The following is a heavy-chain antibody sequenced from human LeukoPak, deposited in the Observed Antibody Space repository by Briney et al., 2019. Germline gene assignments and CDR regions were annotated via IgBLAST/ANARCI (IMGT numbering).Heavy chain of an antibody. V-gene: IGHV3-23*01. CDR3: AKDRLTSGSYIS. CDR2: ISGSGGST. D-gene: IGHD1-26*01. Sequence: GGSLRLSCAASGFTFIDYNMSWVRQAPGKGLEWVSAISGSGGSTYYADSVKGRFTISRDNSKNTLYLQMNSLRAEDTAVYYCAKDRLTSGSYISWGQGTLVTVSS. J-gene: IGHJ5*02. CDR1: GFTFIDYN.